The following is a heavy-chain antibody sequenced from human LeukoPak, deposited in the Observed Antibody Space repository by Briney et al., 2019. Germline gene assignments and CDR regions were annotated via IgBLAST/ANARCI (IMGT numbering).Heavy chain of an antibody. J-gene: IGHJ3*02. CDR2: IIPIFGTA. CDR1: GYTFTGYY. D-gene: IGHD3-22*01. V-gene: IGHV1-69*13. CDR3: ARRGDDSSGYGAFDI. Sequence: SVKVSCKASGYTFTGYYMHWVRQAPGQGLEWMGGIIPIFGTANYAQKFQGRVTITADESTSTAYMELSSLRSEDTAVYYCARRGDDSSGYGAFDIWGQGTMVTVSS.